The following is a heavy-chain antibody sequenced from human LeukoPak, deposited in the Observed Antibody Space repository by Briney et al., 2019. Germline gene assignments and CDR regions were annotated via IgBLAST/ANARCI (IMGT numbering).Heavy chain of an antibody. J-gene: IGHJ3*02. CDR2: FDPEDGET. CDR1: GYTLTELS. V-gene: IGHV1-24*01. CDR3: ATAAAAAPDAFDI. Sequence: ASVKVSCKVSGYTLTELSMHWVRQAPGKGLEWMGGFDPEDGETIYAQKFQGRVTMTEDTSTDTAYMELSSLRSEDTAVYHCATAAAAAPDAFDIWGQGTMVTVSS. D-gene: IGHD6-13*01.